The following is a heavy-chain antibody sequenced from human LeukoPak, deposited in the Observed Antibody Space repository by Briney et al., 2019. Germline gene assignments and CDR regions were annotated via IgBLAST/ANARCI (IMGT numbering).Heavy chain of an antibody. D-gene: IGHD1-26*01. CDR1: GYTFTSYD. CDR2: ISAYNGNT. CDR3: ARDVGATWGGFDY. J-gene: IGHJ4*02. V-gene: IGHV1-18*01. Sequence: GASVKVSCKASGYTFTSYDINWVRQATGQGLEWMGWISAYNGNTNYAQKLQGRVTMTTDTSTSTVYMELRSLRSDDTAVYYCARDVGATWGGFDYWGQGTLVTVSS.